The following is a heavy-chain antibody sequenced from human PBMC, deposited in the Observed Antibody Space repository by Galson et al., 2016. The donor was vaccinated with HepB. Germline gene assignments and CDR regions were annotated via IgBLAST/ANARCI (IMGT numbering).Heavy chain of an antibody. J-gene: IGHJ4*02. Sequence: SETLSLTCTVSGGSINSYYWSWIRQSPGTGLEWVGYLYYSGATNYNPSLQSRVTISRDTSKQQFSLRPTSVTAADTAVYYCAGGDTGGLDYWGQGSLVTVSS. CDR2: LYYSGAT. CDR3: AGGDTGGLDY. V-gene: IGHV4-59*01. CDR1: GGSINSYY. D-gene: IGHD2-8*02.